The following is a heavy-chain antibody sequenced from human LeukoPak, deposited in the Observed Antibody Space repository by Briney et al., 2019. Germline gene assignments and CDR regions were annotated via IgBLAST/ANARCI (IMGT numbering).Heavy chain of an antibody. V-gene: IGHV1-69*06. CDR3: ARSGARYCSGGSCSYDY. CDR1: GGTFSSYA. CDR2: IIPIFGTA. J-gene: IGHJ4*02. D-gene: IGHD2-15*01. Sequence: SVKVSCKTSGGTFSSYAISWVRQAPGQGLEWMGGIIPIFGTANYAQKFQGRVTITADKSTSTAYMELSSLRSEDTAVYYCARSGARYCSGGSCSYDYWGQGTLVTVSS.